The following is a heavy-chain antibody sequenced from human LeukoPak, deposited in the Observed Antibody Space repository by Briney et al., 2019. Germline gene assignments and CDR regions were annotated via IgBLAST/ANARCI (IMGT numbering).Heavy chain of an antibody. CDR2: ISSDGGTI. D-gene: IGHD1-26*01. Sequence: GGPVRLSCAASGFTFSSYWMHWVRQAPGKGLVWVSRISSDGGTINYADTVKGRFTISRDDAKNTLYLQMNSLRAEDTAVCYCARAGSFRFDYWGQGSLVTVSS. CDR3: ARAGSFRFDY. CDR1: GFTFSSYW. V-gene: IGHV3-74*01. J-gene: IGHJ4*02.